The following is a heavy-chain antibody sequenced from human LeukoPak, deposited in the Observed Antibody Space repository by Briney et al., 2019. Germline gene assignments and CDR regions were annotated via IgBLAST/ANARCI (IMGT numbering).Heavy chain of an antibody. V-gene: IGHV3-23*01. D-gene: IGHD1-26*01. CDR3: GKYLQTTVGANDY. CDR1: GFTFSSYS. J-gene: IGHJ4*02. CDR2: ISGSGGAT. Sequence: GGSLRLSCAASGFTFSSYSMNWVRQAPGKGLEWVSVISGSGGATFYGDSVQGRFTISRDNSRDTLYLQMNSLTAEDTAVYYCGKYLQTTVGANDYWGQGTLVTVSS.